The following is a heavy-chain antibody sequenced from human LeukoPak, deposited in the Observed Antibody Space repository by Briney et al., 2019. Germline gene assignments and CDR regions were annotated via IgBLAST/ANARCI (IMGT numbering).Heavy chain of an antibody. J-gene: IGHJ4*02. CDR1: GFTVSSNY. CDR3: AREYQGYDILTGYYRDY. V-gene: IGHV3-66*01. D-gene: IGHD3-9*01. Sequence: GGSLRLSCAASGFTVSSNYMSWVRQAPGKGLEWVSVIYSGGSTYYADSVKGRFTISRDNSKNTLYLQMNSLRAEDTAVYYCAREYQGYDILTGYYRDYWGQGTLVTVPS. CDR2: IYSGGST.